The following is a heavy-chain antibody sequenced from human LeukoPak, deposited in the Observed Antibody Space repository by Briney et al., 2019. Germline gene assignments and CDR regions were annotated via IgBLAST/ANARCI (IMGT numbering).Heavy chain of an antibody. D-gene: IGHD3-16*01. CDR2: ISYDGSNK. J-gene: IGHJ4*02. CDR3: ANLWGSYDY. V-gene: IGHV3-30*18. Sequence: GRSLRLSCAASGFTFSSYGMHWVRQAPGKGLEWVAVISYDGSNKYNADSVKGRFTISRDNSKNTLYLQMNSLRAEDTAVYYCANLWGSYDYWGQGTLVTVSS. CDR1: GFTFSSYG.